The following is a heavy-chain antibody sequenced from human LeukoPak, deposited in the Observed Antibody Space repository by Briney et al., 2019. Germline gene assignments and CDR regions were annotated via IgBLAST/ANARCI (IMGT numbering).Heavy chain of an antibody. CDR3: ARVPEYYYYYMDV. CDR2: IYHSGST. J-gene: IGHJ6*03. V-gene: IGHV4-38-2*02. Sequence: SETLSLTCTVSGGYIRSYYWGWIRQPPGKGLEWIGSIYHSGSTYYNPSLKSRVTMSVDTSKNQFSLKLSSVTAADTAVYYCARVPEYYYYYMDVWGKGTTVTVSS. CDR1: GGYIRSYY.